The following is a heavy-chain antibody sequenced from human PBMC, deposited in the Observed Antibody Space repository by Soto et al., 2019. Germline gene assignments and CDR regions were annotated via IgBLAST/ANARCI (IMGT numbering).Heavy chain of an antibody. CDR2: ISAYNGNT. Sequence: GASVKVSCKASGYTFTSYGISWVRQAPGQGLEWMGWISAYNGNTNYAQKLQGRVTMTTDTSTSTAYMELSSLRSEDTAVYYCARGFGVPNYYYYYGMDVWGQGTTVTVSS. CDR3: ARGFGVPNYYYYYGMDV. D-gene: IGHD3-16*01. V-gene: IGHV1-18*01. CDR1: GYTFTSYG. J-gene: IGHJ6*02.